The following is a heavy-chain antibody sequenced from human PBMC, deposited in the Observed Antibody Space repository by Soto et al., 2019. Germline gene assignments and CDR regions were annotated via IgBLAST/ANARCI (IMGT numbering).Heavy chain of an antibody. CDR1: GDSISSSNW. CDR2: IYLSGST. J-gene: IGHJ6*02. V-gene: IGHV4-4*02. CDR3: ARDRVGDYDGMDV. D-gene: IGHD4-17*01. Sequence: QVQLQESGPGLVKPSGTLSLTCAVSGDSISSSNWWSWVRQPPGKGLEWIGEIYLSGSTNYNPSLKSRVTRSVDKSKNQLSLILTSVTAADTAVYYCARDRVGDYDGMDVWGHGTTVVVCS.